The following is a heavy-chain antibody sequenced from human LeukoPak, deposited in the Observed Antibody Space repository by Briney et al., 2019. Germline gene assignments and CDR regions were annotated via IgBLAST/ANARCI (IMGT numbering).Heavy chain of an antibody. V-gene: IGHV1-69*02. Sequence: SVKVSCKASGGTFSSYTISWVRQAPGQGLEWMGRIIPILGIANYAQKFQGRVTMTRTTSISTAYMELSSLRSEDTAVYYCARGPLRRRSGGGNWFDPWGQGTLVTVSS. CDR3: ARGPLRRRSGGGNWFDP. J-gene: IGHJ5*02. D-gene: IGHD2-15*01. CDR2: IIPILGIA. CDR1: GGTFSSYT.